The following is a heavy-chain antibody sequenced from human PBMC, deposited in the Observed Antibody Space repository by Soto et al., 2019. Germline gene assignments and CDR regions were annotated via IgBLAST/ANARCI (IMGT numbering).Heavy chain of an antibody. Sequence: PGGPLRLSSAASGFTCIDYAMSWVRKAPGKGLEWVSLVFAGSAGIAYYTDSVKGRFTISRDNSKNILYLQMNSLRAEDTAVYYCARRSSGWYFDYWGQGTLVTVSS. CDR1: GFTCIDYA. CDR2: FAGSAGIA. V-gene: IGHV3-23*01. D-gene: IGHD6-19*01. CDR3: ARRSSGWYFDY. J-gene: IGHJ4*02.